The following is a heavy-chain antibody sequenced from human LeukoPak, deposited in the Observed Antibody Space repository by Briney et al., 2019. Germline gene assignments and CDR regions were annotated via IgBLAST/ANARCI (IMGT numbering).Heavy chain of an antibody. J-gene: IGHJ6*02. CDR2: IIPIFGTA. Sequence: TVKVSCKASGGTFSSYAISWVRQAPGQGLEWMGGIIPIFGTANYAQKFQGRVTITADESTSTAYMELSSLRSEDTAVYYCARLIHYYDSSGYTYYYGMDVWGQGTTVTVSS. D-gene: IGHD3-22*01. V-gene: IGHV1-69*01. CDR1: GGTFSSYA. CDR3: ARLIHYYDSSGYTYYYGMDV.